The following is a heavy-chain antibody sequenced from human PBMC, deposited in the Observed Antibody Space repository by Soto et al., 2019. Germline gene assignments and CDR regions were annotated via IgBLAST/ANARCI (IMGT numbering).Heavy chain of an antibody. CDR1: GFTFSSYA. CDR3: TTVTWKSTIDY. V-gene: IGHV3-15*07. Sequence: PGGSLRLSCAASGFTFSSYAMHWVRQAPGKGLEWVGRIKSKTAGGTTDYAASVKGRFTISRDDSKNTLYLQMNSLKTEDTAVYYCTTVTWKSTIDYWGQGTLVTAPQ. D-gene: IGHD1-1*01. CDR2: IKSKTAGGTT. J-gene: IGHJ4*02.